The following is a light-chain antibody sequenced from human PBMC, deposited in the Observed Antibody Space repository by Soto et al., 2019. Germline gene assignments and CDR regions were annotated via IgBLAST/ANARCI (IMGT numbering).Light chain of an antibody. Sequence: QSALTQPPSASGSPGQSVTISCTGTSSDVGGYNYVSWYQQHPGKAPKLMIYEHSKRPSGVPDRFSGSKSGNTASLTVSGLQAEDEADYYCSSYAGSNNFVVFGGGTQLTVL. J-gene: IGLJ2*01. CDR1: SSDVGGYNY. V-gene: IGLV2-8*01. CDR3: SSYAGSNNFVV. CDR2: EHS.